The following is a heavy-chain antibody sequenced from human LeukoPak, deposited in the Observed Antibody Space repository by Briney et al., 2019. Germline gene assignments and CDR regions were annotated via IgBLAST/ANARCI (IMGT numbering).Heavy chain of an antibody. D-gene: IGHD1-26*01. V-gene: IGHV3-33*01. Sequence: GGSLRLSCAASGFTFSSYGMHWVRQAPGKGLGWVAVIWYDGGNKYYADSVKGRFTISRDNSKNTLYLQMNSLRAEDTAVYYCARGGWELTTSYYFDYWGQGTLVTVSS. CDR2: IWYDGGNK. J-gene: IGHJ4*02. CDR1: GFTFSSYG. CDR3: ARGGWELTTSYYFDY.